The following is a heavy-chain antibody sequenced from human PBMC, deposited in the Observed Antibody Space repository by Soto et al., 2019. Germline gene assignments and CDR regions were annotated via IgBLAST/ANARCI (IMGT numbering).Heavy chain of an antibody. J-gene: IGHJ6*02. CDR3: AHRRVLYGMDV. CDR2: INWDDGK. CDR1: GFSLSTSGVG. Sequence: QITLKESGPTLVKPTQTLTLTCTFTGFSLSTSGVGVGWIRQPPGKALEWLAVINWDDGKFYSPSLKNRLTITKDTSKNQVVPTMTNMDPVDTATYHCAHRRVLYGMDVWGQGTTVTVS. V-gene: IGHV2-5*02.